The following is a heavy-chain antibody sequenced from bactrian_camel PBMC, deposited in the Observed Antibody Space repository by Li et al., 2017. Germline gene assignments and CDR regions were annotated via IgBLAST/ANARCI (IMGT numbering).Heavy chain of an antibody. J-gene: IGHJ4*01. CDR1: GFTWSSYC. CDR2: IDDQGTT. Sequence: VQLVESGGGSVQAGGSLTLTCTASGFTWSSYCMAWFRQAPGREREGVAAIDDQGTTRYAESVEGRFTISRDNAKDTLYLHMNSLKIEDTATYYCAADSEDVCTRPFSHRFYEYLGQGTQVTVS. CDR3: AADSEDVCTRPFSHRFYEY. D-gene: IGHD2*01. V-gene: IGHV3S67*01.